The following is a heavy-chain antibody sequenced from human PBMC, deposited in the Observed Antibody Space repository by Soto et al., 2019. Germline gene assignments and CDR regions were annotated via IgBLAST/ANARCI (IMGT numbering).Heavy chain of an antibody. CDR2: LSGSGGTT. CDR1: AFPFGRAG. J-gene: IGHJ5*01. Sequence: GGSLRRSYAASAFPFGRAGMTRRRQTPGKGLEWVSTLSGSGGTTYYADSVKGQFTISRDNSKSTVYLQMNSLRAEDSAVYYSAKDHDTYCPNWIDSWGQGT. CDR3: AKDHDTYCPNWIDS. V-gene: IGHV3-23*01. D-gene: IGHD2-15*01.